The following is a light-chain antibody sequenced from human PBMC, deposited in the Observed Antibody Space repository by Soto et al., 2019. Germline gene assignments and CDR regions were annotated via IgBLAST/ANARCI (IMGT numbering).Light chain of an antibody. Sequence: EIVLTQSPGTLSLSPGERATLSCRASQSVSSNYLAWYQHRPGQAPRLLIYGASSRATGIPDRFSGSGSGTDFTLTISRLEPEDFAVYYCQKCDYLPIFGPGTTVDFK. CDR2: GAS. CDR3: QKCDYLPI. V-gene: IGKV3-20*01. J-gene: IGKJ3*01. CDR1: QSVSSNY.